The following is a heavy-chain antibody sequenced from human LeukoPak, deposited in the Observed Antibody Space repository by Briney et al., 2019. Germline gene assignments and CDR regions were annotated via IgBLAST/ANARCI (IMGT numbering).Heavy chain of an antibody. V-gene: IGHV3-21*01. Sequence: GGSLRPSCAASGFTFSSYSMNWVRQAPGKGLELVSSISSISSYIYYADSVKGRFTISRDNAKNSLYLQMNSLRAEDTAVYYCARGLRGQRAYYFDYWGQGTLVTVSS. CDR2: ISSISSYI. CDR1: GFTFSSYS. CDR3: ARGLRGQRAYYFDY. J-gene: IGHJ4*02.